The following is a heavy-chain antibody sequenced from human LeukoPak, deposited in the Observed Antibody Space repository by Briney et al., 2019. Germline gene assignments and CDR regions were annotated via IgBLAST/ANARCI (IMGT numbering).Heavy chain of an antibody. Sequence: GGSLRLSCAASGFTFSSYGMHWVRQAPGKGLEWVAFIRYDGSNKYYADSVKGRFTISRDNSKNTLCLQMNSLRAEDTAVYYCAPRGYSSSLNYYYYYMDVWGKGTTVTVSS. D-gene: IGHD6-13*01. CDR3: APRGYSSSLNYYYYYMDV. CDR2: IRYDGSNK. CDR1: GFTFSSYG. V-gene: IGHV3-30*02. J-gene: IGHJ6*03.